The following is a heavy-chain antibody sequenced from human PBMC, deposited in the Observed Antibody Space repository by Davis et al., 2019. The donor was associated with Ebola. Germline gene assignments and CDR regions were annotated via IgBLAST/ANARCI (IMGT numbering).Heavy chain of an antibody. D-gene: IGHD3-10*01. J-gene: IGHJ4*02. CDR1: GFTFSDYY. V-gene: IGHV3-11*06. CDR2: ISSSSSYT. Sequence: GESLKISCAASGFTFSDYYMSWIRQAPGKGLEWVSYISSSSSYTNYADSVKGRFTISRDNAKNSLFLQMNIMRAEDTAVYYCARDWDGDGSGIDYWGQGTLVTVSS. CDR3: ARDWDGDGSGIDY.